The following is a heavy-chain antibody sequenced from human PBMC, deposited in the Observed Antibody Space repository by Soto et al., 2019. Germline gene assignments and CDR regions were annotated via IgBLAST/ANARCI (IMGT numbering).Heavy chain of an antibody. V-gene: IGHV4-59*01. CDR3: ARALSLGFGDSRPGDYYYNMDF. Sequence: SETLSLTCTVSGGSISSYYWSWIRQPPGKGLEWIGYIYYSGSTNYNPSLKSRVTISVDTSKNQFSLKLSSVTAADTAVYYCARALSLGFGDSRPGDYYYNMDFWGKGPTVTVSS. J-gene: IGHJ6*03. CDR1: GGSISSYY. CDR2: IYYSGST. D-gene: IGHD3-10*01.